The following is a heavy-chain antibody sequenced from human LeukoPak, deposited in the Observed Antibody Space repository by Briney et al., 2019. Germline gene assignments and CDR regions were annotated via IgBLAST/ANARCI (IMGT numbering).Heavy chain of an antibody. J-gene: IGHJ4*02. CDR1: GFTFSSYA. Sequence: PGGSLRLSCAASGFTFSSYAMSWVRQPPGKGLEWVWAISGSGSSTYYADSVKGRFTISRDNSKNTLYLQMNSLRAEDTAVYYCAKAIVVVTGGIDYWGQGTLVTVSS. CDR3: AKAIVVVTGGIDY. V-gene: IGHV3-23*01. D-gene: IGHD3-22*01. CDR2: ISGSGSST.